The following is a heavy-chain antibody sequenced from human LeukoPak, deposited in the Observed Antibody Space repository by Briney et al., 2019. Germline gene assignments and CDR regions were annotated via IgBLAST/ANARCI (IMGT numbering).Heavy chain of an antibody. D-gene: IGHD2-2*02. J-gene: IGHJ5*02. V-gene: IGHV4-4*07. Sequence: SETLPLTCTVSGGSISSYYWSWIRQPAGKGLEWIGRIYTSGSTNYNPSLKSRVTMSVDTSKNQFSLKLSSVTAADTAVYYCARGSEYCSSTSCYKWFDPWGQGALVTVSS. CDR1: GGSISSYY. CDR3: ARGSEYCSSTSCYKWFDP. CDR2: IYTSGST.